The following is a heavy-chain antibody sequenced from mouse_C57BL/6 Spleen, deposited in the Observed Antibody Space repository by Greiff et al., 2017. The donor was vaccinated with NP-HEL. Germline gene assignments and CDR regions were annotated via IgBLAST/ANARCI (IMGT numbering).Heavy chain of an antibody. J-gene: IGHJ2*01. CDR3: ARRDYGGD. CDR1: GYTFTDYY. D-gene: IGHD1-1*01. V-gene: IGHV1-26*01. Sequence: EVQLQQSGPELVKPGASVKISCKASGYTFTDYYMNWVKQSHGKSLEWIGDINPNNGGTSYNQKFKGKATLTVDKSSSTAYMELRSLTSEDSAVYYCARRDYGGDWGQGTTLTVSS. CDR2: INPNNGGT.